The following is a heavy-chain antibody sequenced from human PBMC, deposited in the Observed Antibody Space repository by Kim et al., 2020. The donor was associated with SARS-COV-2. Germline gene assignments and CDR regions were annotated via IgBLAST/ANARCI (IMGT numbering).Heavy chain of an antibody. CDR3: ARATRRVTWIQINY. CDR1: GGSFSGYY. CDR2: INHSGST. J-gene: IGHJ4*02. Sequence: SETLSLTCAVYGGSFSGYYWSWIRQPPGKGLEWIGEINHSGSTNYNPSLKSRVTISVDTSKNQFSLKLSSVTAADTAVYYCARATRRVTWIQINYWGQGTLVTVSS. D-gene: IGHD5-18*01. V-gene: IGHV4-34*01.